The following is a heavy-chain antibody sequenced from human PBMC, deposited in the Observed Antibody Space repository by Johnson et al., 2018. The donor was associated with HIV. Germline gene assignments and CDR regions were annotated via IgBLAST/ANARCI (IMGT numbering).Heavy chain of an antibody. CDR2: ISYDGSKK. V-gene: IGHV3-30-3*01. D-gene: IGHD3-22*01. CDR3: ARERRAGVKVAFDI. J-gene: IGHJ3*02. Sequence: QVQLVESGGGVVQPGRSLRLSCAASGFTFSSYAMHWVRQAPGKGLEWVAVISYDGSKKYYADAVKGRCTISRDNSKNTLYLQMNSLRAEDTAVYYCARERRAGVKVAFDIWGQGTMVTVSS. CDR1: GFTFSSYA.